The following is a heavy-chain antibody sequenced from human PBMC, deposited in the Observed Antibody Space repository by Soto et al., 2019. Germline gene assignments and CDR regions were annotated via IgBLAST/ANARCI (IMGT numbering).Heavy chain of an antibody. CDR1: GFTFSSYG. CDR3: ATDTLTSAGLNY. Sequence: QVQLVESGGGVVQPGRSLRLSCATSGFTFSSYGMHWVRQAPGKGLEWVTIISFDGTNMHYADSVKGRFTISRDNSKNTLYLQMNSLRAEDTAVYYCATDTLTSAGLNYWGQGTLVTVSS. D-gene: IGHD6-13*01. J-gene: IGHJ4*02. V-gene: IGHV3-30*03. CDR2: ISFDGTNM.